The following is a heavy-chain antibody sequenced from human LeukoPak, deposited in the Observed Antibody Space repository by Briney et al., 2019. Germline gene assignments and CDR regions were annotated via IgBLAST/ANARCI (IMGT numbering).Heavy chain of an antibody. Sequence: GGPLRLSCAASGFTFSNYWIHWVRQAPGKGLVWVSRINSDGSSTSYADSVKGRFTISRDNAKNSLYLQMNSLRAEDTAVYYCATSSYSSSWYSSNWGQGTLVTVSS. CDR1: GFTFSNYW. CDR3: ATSSYSSSWYSSN. D-gene: IGHD6-13*01. CDR2: INSDGSST. V-gene: IGHV3-74*01. J-gene: IGHJ4*02.